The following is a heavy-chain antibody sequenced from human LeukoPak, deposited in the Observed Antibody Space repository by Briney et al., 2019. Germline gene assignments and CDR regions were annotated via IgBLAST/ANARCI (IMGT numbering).Heavy chain of an antibody. D-gene: IGHD2-2*01. V-gene: IGHV3-23*01. CDR3: APDIVVVPAAPSWFDP. Sequence: GGSLRLSCTASGFTFSTYAISWVRQAPGKGLEWVSPISGSGGSTYYADSVKGRFTISRDNSENTLYLQMNNLRAEDTAVYYCAPDIVVVPAAPSWFDPWGQGTLVTVSS. CDR1: GFTFSTYA. CDR2: ISGSGGST. J-gene: IGHJ5*02.